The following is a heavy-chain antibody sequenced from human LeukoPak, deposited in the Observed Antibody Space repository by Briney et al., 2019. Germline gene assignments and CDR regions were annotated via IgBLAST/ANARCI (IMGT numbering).Heavy chain of an antibody. D-gene: IGHD2-15*01. CDR1: GGSISNSNYY. Sequence: SETLSLTCTVSGGSISNSNYYWGWIRQPPGKGLEWIGSIYYSGSTYYNPSLKSRVTISVDTSNNQFSLKLSSVTAADTAVYYCASFCCSGGSCPDYWGQGTLVTVSS. CDR3: ASFCCSGGSCPDY. V-gene: IGHV4-39*01. CDR2: IYYSGST. J-gene: IGHJ4*02.